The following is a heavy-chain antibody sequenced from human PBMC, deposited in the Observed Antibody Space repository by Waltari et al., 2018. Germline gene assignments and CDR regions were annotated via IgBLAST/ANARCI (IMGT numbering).Heavy chain of an antibody. CDR3: ARGGGAVAGPMGVDY. V-gene: IGHV4-34*01. Sequence: QVQLQQWGAGLLKLSETLSLTCAVYGGSFSGYYWSWIRQPPGKGLEWIGEINHSGSTNYNPSLKSRVTISVDTSKNQFSLKLSSVTAADTAVYYCARGGGAVAGPMGVDYWGQGTLVTVSS. J-gene: IGHJ4*02. D-gene: IGHD6-19*01. CDR2: INHSGST. CDR1: GGSFSGYY.